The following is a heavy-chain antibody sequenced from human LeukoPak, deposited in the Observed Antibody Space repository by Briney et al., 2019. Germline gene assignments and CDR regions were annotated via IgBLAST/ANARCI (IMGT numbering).Heavy chain of an antibody. D-gene: IGHD5-12*01. Sequence: SETLSLTCTVSGGSISSGSYYWSWIRQPAGKGLEWIGRIYTSGSTNYNPSLKSRVTISVDTSKNQFSLKLSSVTAADTAVYYCARVLGGGYDFDYWGQGTLVTVSS. CDR2: IYTSGST. J-gene: IGHJ4*02. V-gene: IGHV4-61*02. CDR1: GGSISSGSYY. CDR3: ARVLGGGYDFDY.